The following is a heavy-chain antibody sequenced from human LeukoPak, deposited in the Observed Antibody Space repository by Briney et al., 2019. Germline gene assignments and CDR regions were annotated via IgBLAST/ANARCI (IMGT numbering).Heavy chain of an antibody. Sequence: ASVKVSCKASGYTFTDYYLHWVRQAPGQGLEWMGWINPNSGDTNYAQKFQGRVTMTGDSSISTAYMELSRLRSDDTAVYYCARDNNWFDPWGQGTLVTVSS. CDR3: ARDNNWFDP. CDR1: GYTFTDYY. J-gene: IGHJ5*02. V-gene: IGHV1-2*02. CDR2: INPNSGDT.